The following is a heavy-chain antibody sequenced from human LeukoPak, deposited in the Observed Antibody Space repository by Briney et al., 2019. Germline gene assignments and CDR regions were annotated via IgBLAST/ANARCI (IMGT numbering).Heavy chain of an antibody. D-gene: IGHD1-26*01. J-gene: IGHJ4*02. CDR2: ISSSSSTI. CDR3: ARDSGSYPYYFDY. CDR1: GFTFSSYS. V-gene: IGHV3-48*01. Sequence: GGSLRLSCAASGFTFSSYSMNWVRQAPGKGLEWVSYISSSSSTIYYADSVKGRFTISRDNTKNSLYLQMNSLRAEDTAVYYCARDSGSYPYYFDYWGQGTLVTVSS.